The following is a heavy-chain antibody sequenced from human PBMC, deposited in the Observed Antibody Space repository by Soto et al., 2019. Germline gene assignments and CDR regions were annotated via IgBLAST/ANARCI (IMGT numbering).Heavy chain of an antibody. CDR2: ASPDGSST. CDR3: ASHGSGDYFWFDP. D-gene: IGHD4-17*01. V-gene: IGHV3-74*01. CDR1: GFTFSNFW. Sequence: GGSLRLSCAASGFTFSNFWVHWVRQAPGKGLVWVSRASPDGSSTSYADSVKGRFTIFRDNAKNMLYMEMNSLRAEDTAVYYCASHGSGDYFWFDPWGQGTLVTVSS. J-gene: IGHJ5*02.